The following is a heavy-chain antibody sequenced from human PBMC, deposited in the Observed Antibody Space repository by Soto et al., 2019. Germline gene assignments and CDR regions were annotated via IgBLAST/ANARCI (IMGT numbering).Heavy chain of an antibody. J-gene: IGHJ4*02. CDR1: GFSFRNYA. D-gene: IGHD1-26*01. CDR3: ARSRNSAVADSFDF. Sequence: PGGSLRLSCAASGFSFRNYAIHWVRQAPGKGLEWVAVISRDGSHKYYLDFVKGRFTISRDNSKDTVNLLMNSLRDDDSAMYYCARSRNSAVADSFDFWGQGTLVTVSS. V-gene: IGHV3-30*04. CDR2: ISRDGSHK.